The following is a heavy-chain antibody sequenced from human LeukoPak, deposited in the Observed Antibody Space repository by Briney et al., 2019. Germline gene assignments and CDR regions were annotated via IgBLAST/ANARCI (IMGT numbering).Heavy chain of an antibody. V-gene: IGHV3-30-3*01. J-gene: IGHJ3*02. CDR2: ISYDGSNK. CDR3: ARDVSGRGTAFDI. CDR1: GFTFSSYA. Sequence: PTGRSLRLSCAASGFTFSSYAMHWVRQAPGKGLEWVAVISYDGSNKYYADSVKGRFTISRDNAKNSLYLQMNSLRAEDTAVYYCARDVSGRGTAFDIWGQGTMVTVSS. D-gene: IGHD3-10*01.